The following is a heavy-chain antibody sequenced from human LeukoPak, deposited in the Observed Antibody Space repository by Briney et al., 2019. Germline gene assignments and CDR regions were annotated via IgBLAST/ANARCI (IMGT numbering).Heavy chain of an antibody. CDR3: AREARFGELSLNY. V-gene: IGHV3-48*04. J-gene: IGHJ4*02. Sequence: GRSLRLSCAASGFRFSDFAMHWVRQAPGKGLEWVSYISSSSNTIYYADSVKGRFTISRDNAKNSLYLQMNGLSAEDTAVYYCAREARFGELSLNYWGQGTRVTVSS. CDR2: ISSSSNTI. D-gene: IGHD3-16*02. CDR1: GFRFSDFA.